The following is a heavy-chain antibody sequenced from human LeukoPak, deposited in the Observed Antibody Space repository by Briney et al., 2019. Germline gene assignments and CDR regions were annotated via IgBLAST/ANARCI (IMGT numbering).Heavy chain of an antibody. V-gene: IGHV3-30-3*01. CDR3: AREIFVPPYYYYGMDV. Sequence: GGSLRLSCAASGFTFSSYAMHWVRQAPGKGLEWVAVISYDGSIKYYADSVKGRFTISRDNSKNTLYLQMNSLRAEDTAVYYCAREIFVPPYYYYGMDVWGQGTTVTVSS. J-gene: IGHJ6*02. CDR2: ISYDGSIK. CDR1: GFTFSSYA. D-gene: IGHD3-10*02.